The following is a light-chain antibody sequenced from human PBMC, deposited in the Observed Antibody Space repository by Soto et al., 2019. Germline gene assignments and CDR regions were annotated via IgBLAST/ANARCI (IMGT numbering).Light chain of an antibody. CDR1: QSVSSSY. CDR3: QQYYTSPLT. V-gene: IGKV3-20*01. CDR2: GAS. J-gene: IGKJ4*01. Sequence: EIVLTQSPGTLSLSPGERATLSCRASQSVSSSYLVWYQQKPGQAPRLLIYGASSRATGIPDRFSGSGSGTDFTLTISRVEPEDFAVYFCQQYYTSPLTFGGGTKVEIK.